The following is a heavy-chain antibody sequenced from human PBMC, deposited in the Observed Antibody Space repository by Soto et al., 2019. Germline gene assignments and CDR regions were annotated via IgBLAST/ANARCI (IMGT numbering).Heavy chain of an antibody. Sequence: ASVKVSCEASGYTFTSYAMHCVRQAPGQRPEWMGWINAGNGNTKYSQKFQGRVTITRDTSASTAYMELSSLRSEDTAVYYCARSIVVVTALDYWGQGTLVTVSS. J-gene: IGHJ4*02. CDR2: INAGNGNT. D-gene: IGHD2-21*02. CDR1: GYTFTSYA. V-gene: IGHV1-3*01. CDR3: ARSIVVVTALDY.